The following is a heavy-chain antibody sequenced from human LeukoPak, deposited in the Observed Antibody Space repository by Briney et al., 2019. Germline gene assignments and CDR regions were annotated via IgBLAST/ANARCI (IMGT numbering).Heavy chain of an antibody. Sequence: PSQSLSLTCTVSGYSISSGYYWGWIRQPPGKGLEWIGNIYHGGSTYYNPSLKNRVTISVDTSKNQFSLKVRSVTAADTAVYYCARAAAKLSYMDVWGKGTTVTVSS. CDR3: ARAAAKLSYMDV. D-gene: IGHD6-25*01. CDR2: IYHGGST. V-gene: IGHV4-38-2*02. CDR1: GYSISSGYY. J-gene: IGHJ6*03.